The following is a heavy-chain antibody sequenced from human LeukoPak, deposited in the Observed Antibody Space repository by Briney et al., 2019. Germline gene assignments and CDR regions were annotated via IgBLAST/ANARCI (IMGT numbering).Heavy chain of an antibody. J-gene: IGHJ3*02. CDR1: GGSISSYY. CDR3: AREAAAGTDAFDI. D-gene: IGHD6-13*01. CDR2: IYYSGST. Sequence: SETLSLTCTVSGGSISSYYWSWIRQPPGKGLEWIGYIYYSGSTNYNPSLKSRVTISVDTSKNQFSLKLSSVTAADTAVYYCAREAAAGTDAFDIWGQGTMVTVSS. V-gene: IGHV4-59*01.